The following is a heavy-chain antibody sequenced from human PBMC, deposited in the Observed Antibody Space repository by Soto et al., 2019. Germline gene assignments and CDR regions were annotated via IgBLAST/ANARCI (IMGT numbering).Heavy chain of an antibody. V-gene: IGHV3-23*01. CDR1: GITISNYP. CDR2: ISGSGDRT. Sequence: EVQLLESGGGLVQPGGSLRLSCAASGITISNYPMSWVRQAPGKGLDWVSGISGSGDRTYYADFAKGRFTISKDIYRNSLSLQLDSLGVEDTAVYFCVQDDGGYPSTAPHWGQGTLVTVSS. J-gene: IGHJ4*02. CDR3: VQDDGGYPSTAPH. D-gene: IGHD3-22*01.